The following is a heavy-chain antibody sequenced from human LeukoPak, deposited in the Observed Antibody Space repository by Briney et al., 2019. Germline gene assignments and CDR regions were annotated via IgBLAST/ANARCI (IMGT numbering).Heavy chain of an antibody. D-gene: IGHD6-19*01. CDR2: IYNGGNT. J-gene: IGHJ4*02. CDR3: ARGQTVAGTPIYDY. V-gene: IGHV3-53*01. Sequence: GGSLRLSCAASGFTVSGNYMNWLRQAPGKGLEWVSVIYNGGNTYYADSVKGRFTISGDNSKNTIYLQMNSLRAEDTAVYYCARGQTVAGTPIYDYWGQGTLVTVSS. CDR1: GFTVSGNY.